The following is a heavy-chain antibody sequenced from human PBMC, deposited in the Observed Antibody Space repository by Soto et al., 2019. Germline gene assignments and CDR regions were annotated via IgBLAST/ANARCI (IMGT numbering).Heavy chain of an antibody. CDR2: ISSSSSTI. V-gene: IGHV3-48*01. D-gene: IGHD2-2*01. CDR1: GFTFSSYS. CDR3: ARVDCSSTSCYPPGYTGFDP. J-gene: IGHJ5*02. Sequence: GGSLRLSCAASGFTFSSYSMNWVRQAPGKGLEWVSYISSSSSTIYYADSVKGRFTISRDNAKNSLYLQMNSLRAEDTAVYYCARVDCSSTSCYPPGYTGFDPWGQGTLVTVSS.